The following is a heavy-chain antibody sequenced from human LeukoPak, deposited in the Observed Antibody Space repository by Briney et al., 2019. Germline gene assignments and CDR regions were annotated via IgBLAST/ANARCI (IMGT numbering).Heavy chain of an antibody. Sequence: ASVKVSCKASGYTFTGYCMHWMRQAPGQGLEWMGWINPNSGGTNYAQKCQGRVTMTRDTSISADYMELSRLRSDDTAVYYCARDKRHSSSWNYYYYYYMDVWGKGTTVTVSS. V-gene: IGHV1-2*02. D-gene: IGHD6-13*01. CDR1: GYTFTGYC. CDR3: ARDKRHSSSWNYYYYYYMDV. CDR2: INPNSGGT. J-gene: IGHJ6*03.